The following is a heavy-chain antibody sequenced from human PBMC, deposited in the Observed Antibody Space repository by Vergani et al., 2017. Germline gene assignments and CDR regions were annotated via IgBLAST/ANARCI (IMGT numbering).Heavy chain of an antibody. J-gene: IGHJ6*02. CDR2: IRYDGSNK. V-gene: IGHV3-30*02. D-gene: IGHD5-18*01. CDR3: AKGVIQLSPHPYYGMDV. CDR1: GFTFSDYY. Sequence: QVQLVESGGGLVKPGGSLRLSCAASGFTFSDYYMSWIRQAPGKGLELVAFIRYDGSNKYYADSVKGRFTISRDNSKNTLYLQMNSLRAEDTAVYYCAKGVIQLSPHPYYGMDVWGQGTTVTVSS.